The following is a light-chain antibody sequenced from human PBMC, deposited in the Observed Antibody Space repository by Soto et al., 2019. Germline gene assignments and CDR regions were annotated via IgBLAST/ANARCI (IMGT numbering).Light chain of an antibody. CDR3: QQYDNLPIS. CDR1: QSIASW. Sequence: DIQMTQSPSTLSASVGDRVTITCRASQSIASWLAWYQQKPGRAPDLLIYDASNLETGVPSRFSGSGSGTDFTFTISSLQPEDIATYYCQQYDNLPISFGQGTRLEIK. CDR2: DAS. V-gene: IGKV1-33*01. J-gene: IGKJ5*01.